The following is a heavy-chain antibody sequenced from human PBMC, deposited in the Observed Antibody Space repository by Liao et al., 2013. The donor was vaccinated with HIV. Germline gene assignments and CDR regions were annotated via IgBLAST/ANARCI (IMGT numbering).Heavy chain of an antibody. CDR1: GDSMSPYY. Sequence: HVQLQESGPGLVKPSETLALTCTVSGDSMSPYYWSWIRQTPGKGLEWIAYIYYSGSTTYNPSLKSRVTMSVDTSKNKFSLKLRSVTAADTAVYYCARGGIGGAFDTWGQGTMVTVSS. CDR2: IYYSGST. CDR3: ARGGIGGAFDT. J-gene: IGHJ3*02. V-gene: IGHV4-59*08. D-gene: IGHD2-15*01.